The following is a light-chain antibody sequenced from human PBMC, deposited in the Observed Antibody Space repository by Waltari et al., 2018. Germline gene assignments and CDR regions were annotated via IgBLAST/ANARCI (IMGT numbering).Light chain of an antibody. J-gene: IGLJ2*01. CDR1: SRAGGGFNF. CDR3: CSYTRSGSLV. CDR2: DVG. V-gene: IGLV2-14*03. Sequence: QSALTQPASVSGSPGQSISISCTGTSRAGGGFNFVSWYQRLPGKAPKLIIYDVGNRPSGVSNRFSGSKSGNTASLIISGLQADDEADYYCCSYTRSGSLVFGGGTKLTVL.